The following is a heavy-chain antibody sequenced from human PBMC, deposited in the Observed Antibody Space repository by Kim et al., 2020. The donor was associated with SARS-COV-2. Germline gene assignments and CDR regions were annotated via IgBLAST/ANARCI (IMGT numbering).Heavy chain of an antibody. V-gene: IGHV3-48*02. CDR3: ARVRMLRQDYYGMDV. Sequence: GGSLRLSCAASGFTFSSYSMNWVRQAPGKGLEWVSYISSSSSTIYYADSVKGRFTISRDNAKNSLYLQMNSLRDEDTAVYYCARVRMLRQDYYGMDVWGQGTTVTVSS. CDR2: ISSSSSTI. J-gene: IGHJ6*02. CDR1: GFTFSSYS. D-gene: IGHD2-8*01.